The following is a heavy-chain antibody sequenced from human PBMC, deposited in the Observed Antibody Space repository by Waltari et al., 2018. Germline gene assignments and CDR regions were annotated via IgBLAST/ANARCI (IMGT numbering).Heavy chain of an antibody. CDR1: GFTFTDYH. V-gene: IGHV1-2*02. D-gene: IGHD1-26*01. CDR2: INANTGGV. J-gene: IGHJ2*01. Sequence: QAQLLQSGAELKRPGASLGLSCKASGFTFTDYHIHWVRQAPGQSPAGMGSINANTGGVNSAPQFRGRLTLTRDTTISTVFMSLTGLTHDDMAIYFCTRVVWESQLHYWHFDLWGRGTPLTVS. CDR3: TRVVWESQLHYWHFDL.